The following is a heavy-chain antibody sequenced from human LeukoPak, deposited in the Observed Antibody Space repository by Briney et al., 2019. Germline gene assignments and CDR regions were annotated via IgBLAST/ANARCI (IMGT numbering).Heavy chain of an antibody. V-gene: IGHV1-69*13. Sequence: ASVKVSCKASGGTFSSYAISWVRQAPGQGLEWMGGIIPIFGTANYAQKFQGRVTITADVSTSTAYMELSSLRSEDTAVYYCARGGRAPITPIDYWGQGTLVTVSS. CDR1: GGTFSSYA. D-gene: IGHD5-12*01. J-gene: IGHJ4*02. CDR3: ARGGRAPITPIDY. CDR2: IIPIFGTA.